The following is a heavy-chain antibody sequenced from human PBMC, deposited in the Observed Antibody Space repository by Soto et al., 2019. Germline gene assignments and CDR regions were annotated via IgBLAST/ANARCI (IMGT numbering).Heavy chain of an antibody. V-gene: IGHV4-59*01. CDR1: GGSISSYY. CDR2: IYYSGST. D-gene: IGHD5-18*01. J-gene: IGHJ4*02. CDR3: ARTRSGYSYGYLDY. Sequence: QVQLQESGPGLVKPSETLSLTCTVSGGSISSYYWSWIRQPPGKGLEWIGYIYYSGSTNYNPSLKSRVTISVDTSKNQFSLKLSSVTAADTAVYYCARTRSGYSYGYLDYWGQGTLVTVSS.